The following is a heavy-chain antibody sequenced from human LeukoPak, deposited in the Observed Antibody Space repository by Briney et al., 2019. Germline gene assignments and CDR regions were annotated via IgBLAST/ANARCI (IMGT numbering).Heavy chain of an antibody. V-gene: IGHV1-8*01. Sequence: ASVKVSCKASGYTFTSYDINWVRQATGQGLEWMGWMNPNSGNTGYAQKFQGRVTMTRNTSISTAYMELSSLRSEDTAVYYCARVGYYGSGIYYRDYYYGMDVWGQGTTVTVPS. CDR3: ARVGYYGSGIYYRDYYYGMDV. CDR2: MNPNSGNT. D-gene: IGHD3-10*01. J-gene: IGHJ6*02. CDR1: GYTFTSYD.